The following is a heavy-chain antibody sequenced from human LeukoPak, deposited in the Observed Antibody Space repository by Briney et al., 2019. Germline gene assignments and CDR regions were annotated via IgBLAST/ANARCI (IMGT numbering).Heavy chain of an antibody. CDR3: AKDLGYCTNGVCHTRFDY. CDR1: GFTFANYA. D-gene: IGHD2-8*01. V-gene: IGHV3-23*01. Sequence: GGSLRLSCAASGFTFANYAMTWVRQAPGKGLDWVSLISGSGSNTYYTDSVQGRFTISRDNSRNTLYLQMSSLRAEDTAIYYCAKDLGYCTNGVCHTRFDYWGQGTLVAVSS. J-gene: IGHJ4*02. CDR2: ISGSGSNT.